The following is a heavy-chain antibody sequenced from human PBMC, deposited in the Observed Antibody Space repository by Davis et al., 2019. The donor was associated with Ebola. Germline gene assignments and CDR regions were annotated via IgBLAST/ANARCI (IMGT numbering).Heavy chain of an antibody. CDR1: GFTFSNYW. V-gene: IGHV3-15*01. CDR2: IKSKTDGGTT. D-gene: IGHD3-3*01. Sequence: GESLKISCAASGFTFSNYWMHWVRQAPGKGLEWVGRIKSKTDGGTTDYAAPVKGRFTISRDDSKNTLYLQMNSLKTEDTAVYYCARDLGTIFGVVIITSWGFDYWGQGTLVTVSS. CDR3: ARDLGTIFGVVIITSWGFDY. J-gene: IGHJ4*02.